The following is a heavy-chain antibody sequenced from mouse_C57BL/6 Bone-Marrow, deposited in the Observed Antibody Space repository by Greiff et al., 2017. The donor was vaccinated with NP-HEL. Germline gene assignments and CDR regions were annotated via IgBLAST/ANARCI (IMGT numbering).Heavy chain of an antibody. J-gene: IGHJ1*03. CDR1: GYTFTSYW. CDR2: IDPSDSYT. CDR3: ARGGFDYYGSSYPYWYFDV. V-gene: IGHV1-59*01. Sequence: VQLQQSGAELVRPGTSVKLSCKASGYTFTSYWMHWVKQRPGQGLEWIGVIDPSDSYTNYNQKFKGKATLTVDTSSSTAYMQLSSLTSEDAAVYYCARGGFDYYGSSYPYWYFDVWGTGTTVTVSS. D-gene: IGHD1-1*01.